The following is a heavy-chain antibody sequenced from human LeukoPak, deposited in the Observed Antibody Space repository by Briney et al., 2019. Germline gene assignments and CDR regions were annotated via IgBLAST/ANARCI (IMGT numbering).Heavy chain of an antibody. V-gene: IGHV3-53*01. Sequence: PGGSLRLSCAASGFPVISNYMSWVRQAPGKGLEWVSVIYSGSSTYYADSVKGRFTISRDNSKNTLYLQMNSLRAEDTAMYYCARSNVGSMAPDYWGQGTLVTVSS. CDR3: ARSNVGSMAPDY. J-gene: IGHJ4*02. D-gene: IGHD5-24*01. CDR2: IYSGSST. CDR1: GFPVISNY.